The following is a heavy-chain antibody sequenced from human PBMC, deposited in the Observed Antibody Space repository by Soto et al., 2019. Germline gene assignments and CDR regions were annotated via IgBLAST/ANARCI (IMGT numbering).Heavy chain of an antibody. CDR1: GDSFNDYY. CDR2: INPNGGVT. Sequence: QVQLVQSGAEVRKPGASVTVSCRSSGDSFNDYYIHWVRQAPGQGFEWMGWINPNGGVTKYAQKFQGWVSKTRDTSIRTVYRQLSRRRSDDTAVYYCARESGGATATLDYYYFYMDVWGTGTTVTVSS. CDR3: ARESGGATATLDYYYFYMDV. D-gene: IGHD5-12*01. V-gene: IGHV1-2*04. J-gene: IGHJ6*03.